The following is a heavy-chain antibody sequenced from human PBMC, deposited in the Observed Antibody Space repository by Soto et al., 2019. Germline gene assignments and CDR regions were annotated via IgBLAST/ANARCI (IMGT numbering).Heavy chain of an antibody. V-gene: IGHV4-31*03. CDR1: GGSISSGGYY. CDR2: IYYSGST. J-gene: IGHJ5*02. CDR3: ARGDYYAYFDP. Sequence: PSETLSLTCTVSGGSISSGGYYWSWIRQHPGKGLEWIGYIYYSGSTYYNPSLKSRVTISVGTSKNQFSLKLSSVTAADTAVYYCARGDYYAYFDPWGQGTLVTVSS. D-gene: IGHD3-10*01.